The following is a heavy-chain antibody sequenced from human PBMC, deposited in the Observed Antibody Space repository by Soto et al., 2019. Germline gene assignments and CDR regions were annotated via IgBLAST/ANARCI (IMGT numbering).Heavy chain of an antibody. D-gene: IGHD3-22*01. CDR3: ERDYPTIPMIVVAPPDY. V-gene: IGHV1-18*01. J-gene: IGHJ4*02. CDR1: GYTFTSYG. CDR2: ISAYNGNT. Sequence: GASVKVSCKASGYTFTSYGISWVRQAPGQGLEWMGWISAYNGNTNYAQKLQGRVTMTTDTSTSTAYMELRSLRSEDTAVYYCERDYPTIPMIVVAPPDYWGQGTLVNVSS.